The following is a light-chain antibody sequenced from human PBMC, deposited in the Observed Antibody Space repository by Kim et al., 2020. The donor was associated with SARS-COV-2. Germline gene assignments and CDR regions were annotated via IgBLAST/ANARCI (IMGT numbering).Light chain of an antibody. CDR2: EVT. V-gene: IGLV2-23*02. Sequence: QSALTQPASESGSPGQSITISCTGTSSNVGNYNLVSWYQQHPGKAPKLMIFEVTKRPSGVSHRFSGSVSGNTASLTISGLQTEDEADYFCCSYAGANTFVFGTGTKFTVL. CDR3: CSYAGANTFV. J-gene: IGLJ1*01. CDR1: SSNVGNYNL.